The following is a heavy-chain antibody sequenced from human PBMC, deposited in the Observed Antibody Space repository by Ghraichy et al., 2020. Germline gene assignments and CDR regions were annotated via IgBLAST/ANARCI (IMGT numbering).Heavy chain of an antibody. CDR2: MNPNSGNT. Sequence: ASVKVSCKASGYTFTSYDINWVRQATGQGLEWMGWMNPNSGNTGYAQKFQGRVTMTRNTSISTAYMELSSLRSEDTAVYYCARRNIVVVPAELDVWGQGTTVTVSS. CDR1: GYTFTSYD. J-gene: IGHJ6*02. D-gene: IGHD2-2*01. CDR3: ARRNIVVVPAELDV. V-gene: IGHV1-8*01.